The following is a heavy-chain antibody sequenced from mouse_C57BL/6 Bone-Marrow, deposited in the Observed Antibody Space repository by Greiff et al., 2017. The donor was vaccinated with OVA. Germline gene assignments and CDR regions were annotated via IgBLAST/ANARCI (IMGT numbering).Heavy chain of an antibody. CDR2: IDPENGDT. V-gene: IGHV14-4*01. D-gene: IGHD1-1*01. CDR1: GFNIKDDY. Sequence: DVKLVESGAELVRPGASVKLSCTASGFNIKDDYMHWVKQRPEQGLEWIGWIDPENGDTEYASKFQGKATITADTSSNTAYLQLSSLTSEDTAVYYCTTSLNYYGSSYYFDYWGQGTTLTVSS. CDR3: TTSLNYYGSSYYFDY. J-gene: IGHJ2*01.